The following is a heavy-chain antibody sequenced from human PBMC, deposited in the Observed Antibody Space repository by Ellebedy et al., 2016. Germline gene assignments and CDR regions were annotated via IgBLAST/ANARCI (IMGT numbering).Heavy chain of an antibody. CDR1: GGSISSGGYY. V-gene: IGHV4-31*03. CDR2: IYYSGST. D-gene: IGHD5-24*01. J-gene: IGHJ6*03. Sequence: SETLSLTXTVSGGSISSGGYYWSWIRQHPGKGLEWIGYIYYSGSTYYNPSLKSRVTISVDTSKNQFSLKLTSVTAADTAVYYCAREEITSYYYYMDVWGKGTTITVS. CDR3: AREEITSYYYYMDV.